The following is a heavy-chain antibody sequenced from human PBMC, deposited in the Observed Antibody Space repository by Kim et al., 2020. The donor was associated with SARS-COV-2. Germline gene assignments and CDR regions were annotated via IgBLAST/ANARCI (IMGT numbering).Heavy chain of an antibody. CDR3: AKGRYYASSGYDYVFGAFDI. D-gene: IGHD3-22*01. J-gene: IGHJ3*02. CDR1: GFTFGDYS. V-gene: IGHV3-9*01. Sequence: GGSLRLSCAASGFTFGDYSMHWVRQAPGKGLEWVSGISWNSGCIGYADSVKGRFTISRDNAKNSLYLQMNSLRAEDTALYYCAKGRYYASSGYDYVFGAFDIWGQGTMVTVSS. CDR2: ISWNSGCI.